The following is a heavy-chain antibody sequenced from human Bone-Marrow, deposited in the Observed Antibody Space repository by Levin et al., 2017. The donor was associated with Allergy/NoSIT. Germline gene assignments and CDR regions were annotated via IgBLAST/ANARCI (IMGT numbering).Heavy chain of an antibody. V-gene: IGHV3-15*07. Sequence: LSLTCAASGFTFRNAWMYWVRQAPGKGLEWVGRIKSKSDGGTTDYATPVKGRFTISRDDSKNTLYLQMNSLTTEDTAVYFCTTVYRDEGSDEVNGYTYHWGQGTLVTVSS. CDR3: TTVYRDEGSDEVNGYTYH. CDR2: IKSKSDGGTT. CDR1: GFTFRNAW. J-gene: IGHJ5*02. D-gene: IGHD5-18*01.